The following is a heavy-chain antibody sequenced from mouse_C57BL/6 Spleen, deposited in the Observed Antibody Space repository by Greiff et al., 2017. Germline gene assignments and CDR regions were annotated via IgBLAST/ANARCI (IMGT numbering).Heavy chain of an antibody. CDR1: GYSFTDYN. Sequence: EVQLQESGPELVKPGASVKISCKASGYSFTDYNMHWVKQSNGKSLEWIGVINPNYGTTSYNQKFKGKATLTVDQSTSTAYMQLNSLTSEDSAVYYCAREGWADYYAMDDWGQGTSVTVAS. J-gene: IGHJ4*01. CDR2: INPNYGTT. V-gene: IGHV1-39*01. D-gene: IGHD3-3*01. CDR3: AREGWADYYAMDD.